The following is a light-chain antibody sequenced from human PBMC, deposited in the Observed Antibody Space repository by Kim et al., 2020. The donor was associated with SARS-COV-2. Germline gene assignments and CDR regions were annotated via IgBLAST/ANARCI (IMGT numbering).Light chain of an antibody. CDR3: QQYESVSPLT. CDR2: DAS. Sequence: DGVTITCLARQSLNKWLGWYQQKPGKAPKLLIYDASSLVSKVPSRFGGAGSETEFTLTTSRLQSDDFTTYYCQQYESVSPLTFGGGRKVEIK. V-gene: IGKV1-5*01. J-gene: IGKJ4*01. CDR1: QSLNKW.